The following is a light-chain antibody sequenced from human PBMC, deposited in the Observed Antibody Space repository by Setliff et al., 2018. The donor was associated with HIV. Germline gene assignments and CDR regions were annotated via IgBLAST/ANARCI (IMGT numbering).Light chain of an antibody. V-gene: IGLV2-14*03. CDR3: SSYATDRDLVQ. CDR1: SSDIGSWNF. J-gene: IGLJ1*01. Sequence: QSALTQPASVSGSPGQSITISCTGTSSDIGSWNFVSWYQQYPDKAPKVMIYEVSKRPSGVSNRFSGSKSGYTAFMTISGLQTEDEADYYCSSYATDRDLVQFGTGTKVTVL. CDR2: EVS.